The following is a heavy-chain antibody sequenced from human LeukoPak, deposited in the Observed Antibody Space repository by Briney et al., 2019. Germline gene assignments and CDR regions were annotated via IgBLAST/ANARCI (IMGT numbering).Heavy chain of an antibody. CDR2: IIPIFGTA. J-gene: IGHJ5*02. CDR1: GGTFSSYA. V-gene: IGHV1-69*13. Sequence: GASVTVSCKASGGTFSSYAISWVRQAPGQGLEWMGGIIPIFGTANYAQKFQGRVTITADESTSTAYMELSSLRSEDTAVYYCARAPVTVTTSGWFDPWGQGTLVTVSS. D-gene: IGHD4-17*01. CDR3: ARAPVTVTTSGWFDP.